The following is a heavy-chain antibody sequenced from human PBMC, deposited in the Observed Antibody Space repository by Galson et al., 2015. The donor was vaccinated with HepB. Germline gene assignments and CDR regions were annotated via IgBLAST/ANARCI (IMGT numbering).Heavy chain of an antibody. CDR2: IKSKTDGGTT. Sequence: SLRLSCAASGFTFSNAWMSWVRQAPGKGLEWVGRIKSKTDGGTTDYAAPVKGRFTISRDDSKNTLYLQMNSLKTEDTAVYYCTTHYYGSGIYYYYYMDVWGKGTTVTVSS. CDR3: TTHYYGSGIYYYYYMDV. J-gene: IGHJ6*03. D-gene: IGHD3-10*01. V-gene: IGHV3-15*01. CDR1: GFTFSNAW.